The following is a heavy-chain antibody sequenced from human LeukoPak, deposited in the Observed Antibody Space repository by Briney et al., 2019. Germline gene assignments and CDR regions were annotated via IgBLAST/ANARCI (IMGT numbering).Heavy chain of an antibody. Sequence: PSETLSLTCAVYGGSFSGCYWSWIRQPPGKGLEWIGEINHSGSTNYNPSLKSRVTISVDTSKNQFSLKLSSVTAADTAVYYCVRSYDFWRKYNNWFDPWGQGTLVTVSS. CDR3: VRSYDFWRKYNNWFDP. CDR2: INHSGST. J-gene: IGHJ5*02. V-gene: IGHV4-34*01. CDR1: GGSFSGCY. D-gene: IGHD3-3*01.